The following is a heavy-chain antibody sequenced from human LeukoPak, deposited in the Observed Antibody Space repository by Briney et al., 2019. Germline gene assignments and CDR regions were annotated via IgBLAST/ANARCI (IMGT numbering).Heavy chain of an antibody. CDR1: GFTFSSYW. V-gene: IGHV3-74*01. J-gene: IGHJ4*02. D-gene: IGHD4/OR15-4a*01. Sequence: PGGSLRLSCAASGFTFSSYWMPWVRQAPGKGLVWVSCINSDGIITTYADSVKGRFTISRDNAKNTLYLQMNSLRAEDTAVYYCVRDRVDYGDHVFDYWGQGTLVTVSS. CDR3: VRDRVDYGDHVFDY. CDR2: INSDGIIT.